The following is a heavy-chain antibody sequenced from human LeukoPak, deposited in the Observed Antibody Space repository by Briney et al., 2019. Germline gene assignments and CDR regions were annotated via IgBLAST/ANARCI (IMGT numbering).Heavy chain of an antibody. Sequence: GGSLRLSCAASGFTFSSYGMHWVRQAPGKGLEWVAVISYDGSNKYYADSVKGQFTISRDNSKNTLYLQMNSLRAEDTAVHYCAKGNVKGGKWLPGYFDYWGQGTLVTVSS. D-gene: IGHD6-19*01. CDR1: GFTFSSYG. CDR3: AKGNVKGGKWLPGYFDY. V-gene: IGHV3-30*18. J-gene: IGHJ4*02. CDR2: ISYDGSNK.